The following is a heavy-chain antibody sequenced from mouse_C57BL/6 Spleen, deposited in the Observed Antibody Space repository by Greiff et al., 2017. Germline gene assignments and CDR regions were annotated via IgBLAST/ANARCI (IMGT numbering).Heavy chain of an antibody. CDR2: FNPSNGGT. V-gene: IGHV1-53*01. CDR3: VRLGAAQATFAY. J-gene: IGHJ3*01. D-gene: IGHD3-2*02. CDR1: GYTFTSYW. Sequence: QVQLQQSGTELVKPGASVTLSCKASGYTFTSYWMHWVKQRPGQGLEWIGNFNPSNGGTNYNEKFKSKATLTVDKSSSTAYMQLRSLTSEDSAVYYGVRLGAAQATFAYWGQGTLVTVSA.